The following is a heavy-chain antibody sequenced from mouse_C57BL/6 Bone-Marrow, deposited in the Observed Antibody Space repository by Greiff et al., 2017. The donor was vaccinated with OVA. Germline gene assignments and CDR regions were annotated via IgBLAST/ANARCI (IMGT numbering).Heavy chain of an antibody. V-gene: IGHV3-5*01. CDR1: GISITTGHYR. D-gene: IGHD1-1*01. CDR2: IYYSGTI. CDR3: ARGGYYGSSYDYAMYY. J-gene: IGHJ4*01. Sequence: EVQLVESGPGLVKPSQTVFLTCTVTGISITTGHYRWSWIRQFPGNKLEWIGYIYYSGTITYNPSLTSRTTITRDTPKNQFFLEMNSLTAEDTATYYCARGGYYGSSYDYAMYYWGQGTSVTVSS.